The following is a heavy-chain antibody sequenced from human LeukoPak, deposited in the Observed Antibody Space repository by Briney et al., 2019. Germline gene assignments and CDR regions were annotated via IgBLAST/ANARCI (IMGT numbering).Heavy chain of an antibody. CDR2: IFTSGST. J-gene: IGHJ4*02. CDR1: GGSFSSSSYS. D-gene: IGHD5-24*01. Sequence: PSQTLSLTCTVSGGSFSSSSYSWSWIRQPAGKGLEWIGRIFTSGSTNYNPSLKSRVTISVDTSKNQFALKLSSVTAADTAVYYCATLDGYNSAYWGQGTLVTVSS. V-gene: IGHV4-61*02. CDR3: ATLDGYNSAY.